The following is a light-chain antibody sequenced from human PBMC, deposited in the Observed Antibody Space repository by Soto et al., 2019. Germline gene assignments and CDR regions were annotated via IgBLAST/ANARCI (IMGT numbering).Light chain of an antibody. V-gene: IGKV3-20*01. Sequence: ENVLTQSPGTLSLSPGERATLSCRASQTVSTKYVAWYQQKPGQAPRPLIYGTSSRATGIPDRFSGSGSGTDFMLTISRLEPEDFAVYYCQQYGTSTGVTFGPGTKLDIK. CDR3: QQYGTSTGVT. J-gene: IGKJ3*01. CDR2: GTS. CDR1: QTVSTKY.